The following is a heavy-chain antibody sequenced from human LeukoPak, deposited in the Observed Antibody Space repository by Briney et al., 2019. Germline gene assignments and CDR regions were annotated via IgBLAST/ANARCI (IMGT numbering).Heavy chain of an antibody. CDR3: ARATGYSYGSYYYYYMDV. CDR2: IYYSGST. J-gene: IGHJ6*03. D-gene: IGHD5-18*01. V-gene: IGHV4-39*07. Sequence: SETLSLTCTVSCGSISSSSYYWGWIRQPPGKGLEWVGSIYYSGSTYYNPSLKSRVTISVDTSKNQFSLKLSSVTAADTAVYYCARATGYSYGSYYYYYMDVWGKGTTVTVSS. CDR1: CGSISSSSYY.